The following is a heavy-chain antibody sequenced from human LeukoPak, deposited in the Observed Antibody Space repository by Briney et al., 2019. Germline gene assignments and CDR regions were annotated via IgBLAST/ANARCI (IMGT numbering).Heavy chain of an antibody. D-gene: IGHD5-12*01. Sequence: GESLKISCKGSGYSFTSYWIIWVRQMPGKGLEWMGRIDPSDSYTNYSPSFQGRVTISTDKSISTAYLQWSSLKASDTAIYYCARRDSGYEFFDYWGQGTLVTVSS. V-gene: IGHV5-10-1*01. CDR1: GYSFTSYW. CDR3: ARRDSGYEFFDY. J-gene: IGHJ4*02. CDR2: IDPSDSYT.